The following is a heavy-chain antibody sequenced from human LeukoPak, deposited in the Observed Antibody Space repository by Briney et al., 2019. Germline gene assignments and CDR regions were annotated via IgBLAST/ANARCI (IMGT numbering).Heavy chain of an antibody. CDR1: GFTFSSYW. CDR2: IKQDGSGK. J-gene: IGHJ6*02. D-gene: IGHD3-10*01. Sequence: GGSLRLSCAASGFTFSSYWMSWVRQAPGKGLEWVANIKQDGSGKYYVDSVKGRFTISRDNAKNSLYLQMNSLRAEDTAVYYCARELDYYGSGSYYYYYYGMDVWGQGTTVTVSS. CDR3: ARELDYYGSGSYYYYYYGMDV. V-gene: IGHV3-7*01.